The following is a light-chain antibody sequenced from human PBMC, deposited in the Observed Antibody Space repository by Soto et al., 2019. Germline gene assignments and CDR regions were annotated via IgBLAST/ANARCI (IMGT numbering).Light chain of an antibody. CDR2: DAS. CDR3: QQYNNWT. CDR1: QSVSSK. Sequence: EIVLTQSPGTLSVSPGERATLSCRASQSVSSKVAWYQQKPGQAPRLLIYDASVRATGIPDRFSGRGSGTEFPLTISSLQSEYFAFYYCQQYNNWTFGQGTKVDIK. V-gene: IGKV3-15*01. J-gene: IGKJ1*01.